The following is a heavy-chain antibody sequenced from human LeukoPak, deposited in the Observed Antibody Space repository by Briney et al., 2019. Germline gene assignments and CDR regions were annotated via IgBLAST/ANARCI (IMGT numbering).Heavy chain of an antibody. CDR2: ISSSSSYI. Sequence: GGSLRLSCAASGFTFSSYSMNWVRQAPGKGLEWVSSISSSSSYIYYADSVKGRSTISRDNAKNSLYLQMNGLRAEDTAVYYCARDSGIAAAGPLSSYYYYYMDVWGKGTTVTVSS. CDR1: GFTFSSYS. CDR3: ARDSGIAAAGPLSSYYYYYMDV. D-gene: IGHD6-13*01. J-gene: IGHJ6*03. V-gene: IGHV3-21*01.